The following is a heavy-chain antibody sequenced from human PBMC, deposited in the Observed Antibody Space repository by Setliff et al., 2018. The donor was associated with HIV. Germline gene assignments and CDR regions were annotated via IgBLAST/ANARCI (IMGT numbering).Heavy chain of an antibody. V-gene: IGHV4-39*01. D-gene: IGHD2-21*02. J-gene: IGHJ4*02. CDR2: ISYSGNT. Sequence: SETLSLTCTVSGDSISSISYYWAWIRQTPGKGLEWIGSISYSGNTYYNPSLKSRVTISVDTSKNQFSLKLTSVTAADTAIYSCARSRHCGSDCYFDLSGQGTLVTVSS. CDR1: GDSISSISYY. CDR3: ARSRHCGSDCYFDL.